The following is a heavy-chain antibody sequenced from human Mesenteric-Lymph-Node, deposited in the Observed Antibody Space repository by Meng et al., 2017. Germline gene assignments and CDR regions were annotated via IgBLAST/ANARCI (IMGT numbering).Heavy chain of an antibody. Sequence: SGPTLVKPTQTLTLTCTFSGFSLSTSGMRVSWIRQPPGKALEWLARIDWDDDKFYSTSLKTRLTISKDTSKNQVVLTMTNMDPVDTATYYCARMPEDYGGNYFDYWGQGTLVTVSS. J-gene: IGHJ4*02. D-gene: IGHD4-23*01. V-gene: IGHV2-70*04. CDR2: IDWDDDK. CDR3: ARMPEDYGGNYFDY. CDR1: GFSLSTSGMR.